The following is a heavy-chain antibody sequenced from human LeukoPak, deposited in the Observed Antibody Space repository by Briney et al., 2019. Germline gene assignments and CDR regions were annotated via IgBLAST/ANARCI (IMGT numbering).Heavy chain of an antibody. CDR3: AREWGPYGSGSYFDY. CDR1: GYTFTSYG. V-gene: IGHV1-18*01. CDR2: ISAYNGNT. J-gene: IGHJ4*02. Sequence: ASVKVSCKASGYTFTSYGISWVRQAPGQGLEWMGWISAYNGNTNYAQKLQGRVTMTTDTSTSTAYMELRSLRSEDTAVYYCAREWGPYGSGSYFDYWGQGTLVTVSS. D-gene: IGHD3-10*01.